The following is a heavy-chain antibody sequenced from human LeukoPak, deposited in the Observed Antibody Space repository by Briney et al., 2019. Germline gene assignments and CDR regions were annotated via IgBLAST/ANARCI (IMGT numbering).Heavy chain of an antibody. CDR1: GYTFTSYG. V-gene: IGHV1-18*04. Sequence: ASVKVSCKASGYTFTSYGISWVRQAPGQGLEWMGWISAYNGNTNYAQKLQGRVTMTTDTSTSTAYMELRSLRSDDTAVYYCARVGYGSSRIEGWGPPRLLYYFDYWGQGTLVTVSS. CDR2: ISAYNGNT. CDR3: ARVGYGSSRIEGWGPPRLLYYFDY. J-gene: IGHJ4*02. D-gene: IGHD3-10*01.